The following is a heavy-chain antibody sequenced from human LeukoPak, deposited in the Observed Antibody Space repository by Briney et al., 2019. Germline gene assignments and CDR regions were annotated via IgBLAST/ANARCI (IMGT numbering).Heavy chain of an antibody. CDR3: ARDLTDYDILTGYLPLYYLDY. D-gene: IGHD3-9*01. CDR2: INPSGGST. Sequence: GASVKVSCKASGYTFTSYYMHWVRQAPGQGLEWMGIINPSGGSTSYAQKFQGRVTMTRDTSTSTVYMELSSLRSEDTAVYYCARDLTDYDILTGYLPLYYLDYWGQGTLVPVSS. CDR1: GYTFTSYY. J-gene: IGHJ4*02. V-gene: IGHV1-46*01.